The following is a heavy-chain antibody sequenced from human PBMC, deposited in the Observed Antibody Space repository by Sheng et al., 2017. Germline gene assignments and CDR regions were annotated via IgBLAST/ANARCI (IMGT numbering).Heavy chain of an antibody. D-gene: IGHD3-22*01. V-gene: IGHV1-69*13. Sequence: QVQLVQSGAEVKKPGSSVKVSCKASGGTFSSYAISWVRQAPGQGLEWMGGIIPIFGTANYAQKFQGRVTITADESTSTAYMELSSLRSEDTAVYYCATGYYYDSSGYSVYYYYGMDVWGQGTTVTVS. CDR3: ATGYYYDSSGYSVYYYYGMDV. CDR1: GGTFSSYA. CDR2: IIPIFGTA. J-gene: IGHJ6*02.